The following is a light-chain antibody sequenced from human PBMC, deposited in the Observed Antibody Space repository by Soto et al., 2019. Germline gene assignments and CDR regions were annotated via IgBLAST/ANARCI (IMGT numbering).Light chain of an antibody. CDR1: QILLHSSGYNY. V-gene: IGKV2-28*01. J-gene: IGKJ2*01. CDR3: MQPLHGLT. CDR2: LAS. Sequence: DIVMTQSPLSLPVTPGEPASISCRSSQILLHSSGYNYLHWYLQKPGQSPQLLIYLASSRASGVPDRCIGSGSGTDFTLEISRVEADDVGVYYCMQPLHGLTFGQGTKLEIK.